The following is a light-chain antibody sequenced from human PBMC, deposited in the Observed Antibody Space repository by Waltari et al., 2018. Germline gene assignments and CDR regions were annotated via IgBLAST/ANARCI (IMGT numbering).Light chain of an antibody. CDR1: QGISYD. J-gene: IGKJ1*01. Sequence: AIQMTQSPSSLSASVGDRATIHCPASQGISYDLGWYQQKPGKAPKLLIFAASTLQSGVPSRFSGSGSGTDFTLTISSLQPEDFATYYCLQDYNYPWTFGQGTKVEIK. CDR2: AAS. CDR3: LQDYNYPWT. V-gene: IGKV1-6*01.